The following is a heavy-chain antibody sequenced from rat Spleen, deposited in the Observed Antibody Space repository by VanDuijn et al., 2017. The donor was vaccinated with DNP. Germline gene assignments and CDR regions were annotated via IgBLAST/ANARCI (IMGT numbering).Heavy chain of an antibody. CDR1: GFTVSAYY. CDR2: ISYEGSSA. D-gene: IGHD1-11*01. V-gene: IGHV5-22*01. J-gene: IGHJ2*01. Sequence: EVQLVESGGGLVQPGRSLKLSCAASGFTVSAYYMSWVRQAPQKGLEWVASISYEGSSAYYGDSVKGRFTISRDNAKNTLYLQMNSLRSEDTASYYCARGGRSYFDYWGQGVMVTVSS. CDR3: ARGGRSYFDY.